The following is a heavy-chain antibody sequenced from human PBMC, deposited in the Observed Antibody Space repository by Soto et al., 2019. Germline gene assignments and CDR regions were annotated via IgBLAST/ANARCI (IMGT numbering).Heavy chain of an antibody. J-gene: IGHJ6*02. D-gene: IGHD3-3*01. V-gene: IGHV3-48*02. CDR3: ARIKLVEWFFINVDVYDMDV. CDR2: ISSDSRTI. CDR1: GFSLSDYA. Sequence: GSLRLSCVASGFSLSDYAVNLVRQAPGKGLEWVSFISSDSRTIYYADSVEGRFTVSRDNARNSVSLQMDSLRDEDAAVYYCARIKLVEWFFINVDVYDMDVWGQGTPVTVSS.